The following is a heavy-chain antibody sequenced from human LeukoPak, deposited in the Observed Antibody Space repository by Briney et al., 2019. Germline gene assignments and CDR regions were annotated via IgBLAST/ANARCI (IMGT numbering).Heavy chain of an antibody. V-gene: IGHV3-23*01. J-gene: IGHJ5*02. CDR3: ARTYGGNSFWFDP. D-gene: IGHD4-23*01. CDR2: LSAVGLSA. CDR1: GFTFSRYA. Sequence: PGGSLRLACRVSGFTFSRYAMSWVRQAPGKGLEWVSTLSAVGLSAYYADSVKGRFTISRDNSNNTLYLQMNSLRVNGTALYYCARTYGGNSFWFDPWGQGTLVTVSS.